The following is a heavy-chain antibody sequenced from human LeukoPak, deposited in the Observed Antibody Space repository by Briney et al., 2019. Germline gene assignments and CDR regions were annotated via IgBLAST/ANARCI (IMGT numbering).Heavy chain of an antibody. Sequence: AGGSLRLSCAASGFTFDDYAMHWVRQAPGKGLEWVSLISWDGGSTYYGDSVKGGFTISRDNSKNSLYLQMNSLRAEDTALYYCAKGGPRYYYYYTDVWGKGTTVTVSS. CDR1: GFTFDDYA. CDR2: ISWDGGST. J-gene: IGHJ6*03. V-gene: IGHV3-43D*03. D-gene: IGHD3-10*01. CDR3: AKGGPRYYYYYTDV.